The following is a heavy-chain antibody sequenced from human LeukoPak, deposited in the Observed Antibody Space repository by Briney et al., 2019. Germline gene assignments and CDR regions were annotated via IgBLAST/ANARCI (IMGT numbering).Heavy chain of an antibody. V-gene: IGHV3-21*03. J-gene: IGHJ4*02. CDR1: GFTFSSYS. D-gene: IGHD3-22*01. CDR2: ISSSSSYI. CDR3: TTDGYYYDSSGYELPFDY. Sequence: PGGSLRLSCAASGFTFSSYSMNWVRQAPGKGLEWVSSISSSSSYIYYADSVKGRFTISRDNAKNSLYLQMNSLRAEDTALYYCTTDGYYYDSSGYELPFDYWGQGTLVTVSS.